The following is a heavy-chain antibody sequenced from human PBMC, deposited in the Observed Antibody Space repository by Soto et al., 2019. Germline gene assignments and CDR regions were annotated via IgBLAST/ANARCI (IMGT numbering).Heavy chain of an antibody. CDR1: GFTFSSYA. V-gene: IGHV3-30-3*01. D-gene: IGHD2-21*02. CDR2: ISYDGSNK. Sequence: QVQLVESGGGVVQPGRSLRLSCAASGFTFSSYAMHWVRQAPGKGLEWVAVISYDGSNKYYADSVKGRFTISRDNSKNTLYLQMNSLRAEDTAVYYCARDLEGVVVTGGGMDVWGQGTTVTVSS. CDR3: ARDLEGVVVTGGGMDV. J-gene: IGHJ6*02.